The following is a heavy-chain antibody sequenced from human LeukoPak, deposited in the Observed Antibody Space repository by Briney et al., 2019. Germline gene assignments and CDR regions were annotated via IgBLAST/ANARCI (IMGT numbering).Heavy chain of an antibody. CDR2: INHSGST. CDR3: ARLYSGSYIY. CDR1: GGSFSGYY. D-gene: IGHD1-26*01. J-gene: IGHJ4*02. V-gene: IGHV4-34*01. Sequence: PSETLSLTCAVYGGSFSGYYWSWIRQPPGKGLEWIGEINHSGSTNYNPSLKSRVTISVDTSKNQFSLRLSSVTAADTAVYYCARLYSGSYIYWGQGTLVTVSS.